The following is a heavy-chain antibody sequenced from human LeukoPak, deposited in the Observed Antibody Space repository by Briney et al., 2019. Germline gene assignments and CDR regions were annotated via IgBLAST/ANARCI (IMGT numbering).Heavy chain of an antibody. CDR1: GDSITSNW. CDR2: IYHSDNT. CDR3: ASTPNGIAAAGPVNY. J-gene: IGHJ4*02. D-gene: IGHD6-13*01. Sequence: SETLSLTCAVSGDSITSNWWSWVRQPPGKGLEWMGEIYHSDNTNYNPSLKSRVTISVDKSKNQSSLKLSSVTAADTAVYYCASTPNGIAAAGPVNYWGQGTLVTVSS. V-gene: IGHV4-4*02.